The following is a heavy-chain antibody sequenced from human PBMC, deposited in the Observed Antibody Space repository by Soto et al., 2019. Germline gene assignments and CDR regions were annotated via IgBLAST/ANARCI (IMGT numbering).Heavy chain of an antibody. CDR2: IIPMFAPA. Sequence: QVQLVQSGAEVKKPGSSVKVSCKASGGTFSSYAISWVRQAPGQGLEWMGGIIPMFAPANYAQKFQGRVTITADEYTRTADMELSSLRSEDTAVYYCARAVVVTATIYLYYAMDAWGQWTAVTVSS. V-gene: IGHV1-69*12. CDR1: GGTFSSYA. CDR3: ARAVVVTATIYLYYAMDA. D-gene: IGHD2-21*02. J-gene: IGHJ6*02.